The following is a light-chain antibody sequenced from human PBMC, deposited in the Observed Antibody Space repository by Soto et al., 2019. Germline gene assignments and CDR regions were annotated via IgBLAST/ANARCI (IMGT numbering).Light chain of an antibody. CDR2: DAS. CDR1: QIVSSSY. J-gene: IGKJ4*01. CDR3: QQYDNLPLT. Sequence: TPSPGTLSLSPGEIATPSCRASQIVSSSYLAWYQQKPGKAPKLLIYDASNLETGVPSRFSGSGSGTDFTFTISSLQPEDIATYYCQQYDNLPLTFGGGTKVDIK. V-gene: IGKV1-33*01.